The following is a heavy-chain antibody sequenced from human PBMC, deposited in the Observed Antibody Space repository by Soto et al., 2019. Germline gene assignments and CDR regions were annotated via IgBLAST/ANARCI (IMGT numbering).Heavy chain of an antibody. J-gene: IGHJ6*02. V-gene: IGHV1-69*13. Sequence: VASVKVSCKASGGTFSSYAISWVRQAPGQGLEWMGGIIPIFGTANYAQKFQGRVTITADESTSTAYMELSSLRSEDTAVYYCARKGEYSYGSGYYCYYGMDVWGQGTTVTVSS. CDR3: ARKGEYSYGSGYYCYYGMDV. CDR2: IIPIFGTA. CDR1: GGTFSSYA. D-gene: IGHD5-18*01.